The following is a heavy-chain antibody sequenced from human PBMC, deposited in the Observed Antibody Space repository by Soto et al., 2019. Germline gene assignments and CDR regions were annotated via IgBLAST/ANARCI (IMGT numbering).Heavy chain of an antibody. J-gene: IGHJ6*02. D-gene: IGHD2-15*01. Sequence: VKVSSKASGYTFTADHMHWVRQTPGQGLEWMGWINPNSGGTNYAQKFQGWVTMTRDTSISTAYMELSRLRSDDTAVYYCARGAATVVERNYYYGMDVWGQGTTVTVSS. V-gene: IGHV1-2*04. CDR2: INPNSGGT. CDR3: ARGAATVVERNYYYGMDV. CDR1: GYTFTADH.